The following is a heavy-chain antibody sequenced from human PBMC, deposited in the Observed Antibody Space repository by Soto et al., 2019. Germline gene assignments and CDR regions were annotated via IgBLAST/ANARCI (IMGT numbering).Heavy chain of an antibody. D-gene: IGHD1-1*01. V-gene: IGHV3-21*01. Sequence: EVQLVESGGGLVKPGGSLRLSCAASGFTFSSYSMNWVRQAPGKGLEWVSSISSSSSYVYYADSVKGRFTISRDNAKNSPYPQSNSPPAEDTAVYYCATVRHETTAVAPYNWFESWGKGTLVTVSS. CDR1: GFTFSSYS. CDR2: ISSSSSYV. J-gene: IGHJ5*01. CDR3: ATVRHETTAVAPYNWFES.